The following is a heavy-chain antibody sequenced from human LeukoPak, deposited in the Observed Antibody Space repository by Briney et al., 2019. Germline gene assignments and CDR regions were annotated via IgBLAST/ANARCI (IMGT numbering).Heavy chain of an antibody. V-gene: IGHV3-30*02. Sequence: GSLRLSCAASGFTFSSYGMHWVRQAPGKGLEWVAFIRYDGSNKYYADSVKGRFTISRDNSKNTLYLQMNSLRAEDTAVYYCAKDGHCTNGVCVVDYWGQGTLVTVSS. CDR3: AKDGHCTNGVCVVDY. CDR2: IRYDGSNK. J-gene: IGHJ4*02. D-gene: IGHD2-8*01. CDR1: GFTFSSYG.